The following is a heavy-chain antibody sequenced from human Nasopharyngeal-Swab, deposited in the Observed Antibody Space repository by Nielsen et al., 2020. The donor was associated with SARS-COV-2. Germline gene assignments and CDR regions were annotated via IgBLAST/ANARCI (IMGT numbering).Heavy chain of an antibody. CDR1: GGTFSSYA. D-gene: IGHD3-22*01. CDR3: ARPYYYDSSGYLVAFDI. CDR2: IIPIFGTA. J-gene: IGHJ3*02. Sequence: SVKVSCKASGGTFSSYAIGWVRQAPGQGLEWMGGIIPIFGTANYAQKFQGRVTITADESTSTAYMELSSLRSEGTAVYYCARPYYYDSSGYLVAFDIWGQGTMV. V-gene: IGHV1-69*13.